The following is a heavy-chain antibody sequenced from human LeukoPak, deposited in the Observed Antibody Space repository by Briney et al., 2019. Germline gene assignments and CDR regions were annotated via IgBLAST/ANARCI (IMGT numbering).Heavy chain of an antibody. CDR1: GYSFTSYW. V-gene: IGHV5-51*01. J-gene: IGHJ4*02. CDR3: ARLQTAMYDPYYFDY. D-gene: IGHD5-18*01. Sequence: GESLKISCKGSGYSFTSYWIGWVRQMPGKGLEWMGLIYPGDSDTRYSPSFQGQVTISADKSISTAYLQWSSLNASDTAMYYCARLQTAMYDPYYFDYWGQGTLVTVSS. CDR2: IYPGDSDT.